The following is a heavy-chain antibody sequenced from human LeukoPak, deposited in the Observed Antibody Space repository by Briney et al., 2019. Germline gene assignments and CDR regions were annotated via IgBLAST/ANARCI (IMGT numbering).Heavy chain of an antibody. CDR2: VYSGDNT. V-gene: IGHV3-53*01. Sequence: SGGSLRLSCAASGFTFSDNYMSWVRQAPGKGLECVSVVYSGDNTYYADSVKGRFTISRDNSKNTLYLQMNSLRAEDTAVYYCARDREPGTSASRFDYWGQGTLVTVSS. CDR3: ARDREPGTSASRFDY. J-gene: IGHJ4*02. CDR1: GFTFSDNY. D-gene: IGHD2-8*02.